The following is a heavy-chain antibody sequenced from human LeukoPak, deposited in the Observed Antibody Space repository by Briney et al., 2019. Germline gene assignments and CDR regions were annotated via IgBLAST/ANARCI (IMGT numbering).Heavy chain of an antibody. D-gene: IGHD3-16*02. CDR1: GYTFTGYY. CDR2: INPNSGGT. J-gene: IGHJ5*02. Sequence: RASVKVSCKASGYTFTGYYMHWVRQAPGQGLEWMGWINPNSGGTNYAQKFQGRVTMTRGTSISTAYMELSRLRSDDTAVYYCARDNSVGDIAWWFDPWGQGTLVTVSS. CDR3: ARDNSVGDIAWWFDP. V-gene: IGHV1-2*02.